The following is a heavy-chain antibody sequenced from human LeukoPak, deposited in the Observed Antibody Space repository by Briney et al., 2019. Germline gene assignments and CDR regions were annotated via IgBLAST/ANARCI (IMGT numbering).Heavy chain of an antibody. CDR1: GFTFDDYA. CDR2: ISWNSGSI. V-gene: IGHV3-9*01. J-gene: IGHJ4*02. Sequence: GGSLRLSCAASGFTFDDYAMHWVRQAPGKGLEWVSGISWNSGSIGYADSVKGRFTISRDSAKNSLYLQMNSLRAEDTALYYCARDTGAYWGQGTLVTVSS. CDR3: ARDTGAY.